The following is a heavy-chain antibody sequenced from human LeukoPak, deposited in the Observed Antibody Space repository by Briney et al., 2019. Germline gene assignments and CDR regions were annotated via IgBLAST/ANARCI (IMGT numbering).Heavy chain of an antibody. D-gene: IGHD1-1*01. V-gene: IGHV3-48*03. Sequence: GGSMRLSCPASGFTFSSYEMNWVRQAPGRGLEWVSYIISSGSTIYYADSVKGRFTISRDNAKNSLYLQMNSLRAEDTAVYYCASTWDYWGQGTLVTVSS. CDR1: GFTFSSYE. J-gene: IGHJ4*02. CDR3: ASTWDY. CDR2: IISSGSTI.